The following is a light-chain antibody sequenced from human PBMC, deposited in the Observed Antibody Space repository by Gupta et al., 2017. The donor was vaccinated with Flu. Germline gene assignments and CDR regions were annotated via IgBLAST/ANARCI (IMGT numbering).Light chain of an antibody. CDR2: GAL. J-gene: IGKJ1*01. Sequence: EIVMTQPPTTLSVSPGERITLSCRASQSVSNNLAWYQQKPGQAPRLLIYGALNRATDIPARFSGSGSGTEFTLTINSLRSDDFAIYYCQQYSDWPPWTFGQGTRVEMK. CDR3: QQYSDWPPWT. CDR1: QSVSNN. V-gene: IGKV3-15*01.